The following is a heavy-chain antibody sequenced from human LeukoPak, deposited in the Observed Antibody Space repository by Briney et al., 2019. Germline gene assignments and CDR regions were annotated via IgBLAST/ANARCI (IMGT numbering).Heavy chain of an antibody. CDR2: INHSGST. CDR1: GGSFSGYY. Sequence: PSETLSLTCAVYGGSFSGYYWSWIRQPPGKGLEWIGEINHSGSTNYNPSLKSRVTISVDTSKNQFSLKLSSVTAADTAVYYCATVHSWFDPWGQGTLVTVSS. V-gene: IGHV4-34*01. CDR3: ATVHSWFDP. D-gene: IGHD1-1*01. J-gene: IGHJ5*02.